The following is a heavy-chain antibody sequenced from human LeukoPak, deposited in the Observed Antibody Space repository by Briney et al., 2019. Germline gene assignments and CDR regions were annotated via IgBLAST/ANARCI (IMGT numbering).Heavy chain of an antibody. CDR3: ARDLRATVTTQLVY. Sequence: SGGSLRLSCAASGFTFSSYAIHWVRQAPGKGLEWVAVIWYDGSNKYYADSVKGRFTISRDNSKNTLYLQMNSLRAEDTAVYYCARDLRATVTTQLVYWGQGTLVTVSS. V-gene: IGHV3-33*08. D-gene: IGHD4-17*01. CDR1: GFTFSSYA. CDR2: IWYDGSNK. J-gene: IGHJ4*02.